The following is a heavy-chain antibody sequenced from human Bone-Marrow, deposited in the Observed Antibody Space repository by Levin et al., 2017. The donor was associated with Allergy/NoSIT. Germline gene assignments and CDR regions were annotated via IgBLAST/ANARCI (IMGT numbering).Heavy chain of an antibody. CDR3: ARELTGQQLDKNWFDP. Sequence: SETLSLTCTVSGGSISSGGYYWSWIRQHPGKGLEWIGYIYYSGSTYYNPSLKSRVTISVDTSKNQFSLKLSSVTAADTAVYYCARELTGQQLDKNWFDPWGQGTLVTVSS. V-gene: IGHV4-31*03. D-gene: IGHD6-13*01. J-gene: IGHJ5*02. CDR1: GGSISSGGYY. CDR2: IYYSGST.